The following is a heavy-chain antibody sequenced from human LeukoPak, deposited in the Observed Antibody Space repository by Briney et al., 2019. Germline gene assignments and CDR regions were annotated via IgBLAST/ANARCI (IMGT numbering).Heavy chain of an antibody. CDR1: GYTFSSYD. V-gene: IGHV1-18*01. CDR3: ARVRSPAAGTRFDY. CDR2: ISAYNGNT. D-gene: IGHD6-13*01. J-gene: IGHJ4*02. Sequence: ASVKVSCKASGYTFSSYDFSWVRQAPGQGLEWMGWISAYNGNTNYAQKLQGRVTMTTDTSTSTAYMELRGLRSDETAVYYCARVRSPAAGTRFDYWGQGTLVTVSS.